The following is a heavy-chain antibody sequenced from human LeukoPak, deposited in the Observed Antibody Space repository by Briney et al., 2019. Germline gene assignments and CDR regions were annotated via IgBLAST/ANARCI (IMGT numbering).Heavy chain of an antibody. D-gene: IGHD3-22*01. CDR3: ARGDVLYYYDSSGYYY. CDR2: INPNSGGT. CDR1: GYTLTGYY. V-gene: IGHV1-2*02. Sequence: ASVKVSCKASGYTLTGYYMHWVRQAPGQGLEWMGWINPNSGGTNYAQKFQGRVTMTRDTSISTAYMELSRLRSDDTAVYYCARGDVLYYYDSSGYYYWGQGTLVTVSS. J-gene: IGHJ4*02.